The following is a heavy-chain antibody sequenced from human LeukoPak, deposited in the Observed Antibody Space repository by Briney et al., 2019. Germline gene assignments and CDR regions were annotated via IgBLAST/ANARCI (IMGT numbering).Heavy chain of an antibody. D-gene: IGHD6-6*01. V-gene: IGHV4-4*02. CDR2: IYHSGST. Sequence: PGGSLRPSCAASGFTFSSYAMSWVRQPPGKGLEWIGEIYHSGSTNYNPSLKSRVTISVDKSKNQFSLKLSSVTAADTAVYYCARALPGYSSSSGANWFDPWGQGTLVTVSS. CDR3: ARALPGYSSSSGANWFDP. J-gene: IGHJ5*02. CDR1: GFTFSSYAM.